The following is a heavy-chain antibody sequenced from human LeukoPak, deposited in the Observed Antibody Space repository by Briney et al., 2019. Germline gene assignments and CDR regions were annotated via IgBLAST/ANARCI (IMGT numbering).Heavy chain of an antibody. CDR2: ITDSYNT. Sequence: GGSLRLSCAASGIAFSDSAMYWVRQAPGEGLERVSVITDSYNTYYGDSVKGRFTVSRDNSRKTLFLQMNSLRVDDTALYYCVKGACSSGCSGNHWGQGTRVIVSS. CDR1: GIAFSDSA. V-gene: IGHV3-23*01. J-gene: IGHJ5*02. D-gene: IGHD6-19*01. CDR3: VKGACSSGCSGNH.